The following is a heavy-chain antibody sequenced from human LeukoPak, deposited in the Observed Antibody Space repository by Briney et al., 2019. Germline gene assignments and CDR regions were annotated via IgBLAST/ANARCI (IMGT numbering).Heavy chain of an antibody. D-gene: IGHD2-15*01. CDR3: VKPTRGSGGSFLFDY. CDR1: GFTFSDYG. Sequence: PGGSLRLSCAASGFTFSDYGMHWARQAPGKVLEWVAVIWNDGSYAYYADSVKGRFTISRDNSKNTLYLQMNSLRAEDTGVYYCVKPTRGSGGSFLFDYWGQGTLVAVSS. CDR2: IWNDGSYA. J-gene: IGHJ4*02. V-gene: IGHV3-33*06.